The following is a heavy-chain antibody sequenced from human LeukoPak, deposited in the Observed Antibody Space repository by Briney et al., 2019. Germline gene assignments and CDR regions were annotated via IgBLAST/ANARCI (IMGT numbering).Heavy chain of an antibody. CDR3: ARGSGTYYVIDY. V-gene: IGHV1-46*01. CDR1: GYTFTKDH. J-gene: IGHJ4*02. Sequence: ASVTVSCKTAGYTFTKDHIHWVRQAPGQGLEWMGIINPNGGNTNYAQKFQGRVTITRDMSTRTVYMELSSLRFDDTAVYFCARGSGTYYVIDYWGQGTLVTVSS. CDR2: INPNGGNT. D-gene: IGHD1-26*01.